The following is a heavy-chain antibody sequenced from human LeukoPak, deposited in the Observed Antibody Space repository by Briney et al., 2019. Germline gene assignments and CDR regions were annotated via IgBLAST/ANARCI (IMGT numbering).Heavy chain of an antibody. CDR2: INPNSGGT. Sequence: ASVKVSRKASGYTFTCYYMHWVRQAPGQGLEWMGWINPNSGGTNYAQKFQGRVTMTRDTSISTAYMELSRLRSDDTAVYYCARVGIAARLEFDYWGQGTLVTVSS. CDR3: ARVGIAARLEFDY. V-gene: IGHV1-2*02. CDR1: GYTFTCYY. D-gene: IGHD6-6*01. J-gene: IGHJ4*02.